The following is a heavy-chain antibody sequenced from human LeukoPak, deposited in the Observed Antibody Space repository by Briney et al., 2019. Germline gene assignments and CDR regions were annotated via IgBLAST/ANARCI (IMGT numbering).Heavy chain of an antibody. J-gene: IGHJ4*02. CDR2: INHSGST. CDR3: ASTKLGYSSGWH. V-gene: IGHV4-34*01. D-gene: IGHD6-19*01. Sequence: SETLSLTCAVYGGSFIGFHWNWIRQPPGKGLEWIGDINHSGSTNYNPSLTSRVTISVDTSKNQFSLKLNSVTASDTAIYFCASTKLGYSSGWHWGQGTLVAVSS. CDR1: GGSFIGFH.